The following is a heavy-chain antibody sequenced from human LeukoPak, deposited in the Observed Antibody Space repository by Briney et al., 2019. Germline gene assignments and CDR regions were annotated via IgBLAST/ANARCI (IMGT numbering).Heavy chain of an antibody. J-gene: IGHJ4*02. CDR3: AKDRLSNGDPTGY. V-gene: IGHV3-23*01. CDR2: ISGSGYST. D-gene: IGHD2-21*02. Sequence: GGSLRLSCAASGFTFDSYAMSWVRQAPGKGLKWVSSISGSGYSTYYGDSVKGRFTISRDNSKNMLYLQMNSLRPEDTAVYYCAKDRLSNGDPTGYWGQGTLVTVSS. CDR1: GFTFDSYA.